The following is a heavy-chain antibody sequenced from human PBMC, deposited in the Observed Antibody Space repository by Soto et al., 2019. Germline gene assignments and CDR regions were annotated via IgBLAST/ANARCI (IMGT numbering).Heavy chain of an antibody. Sequence: SETLSLTXTVSGGSISSSYWSWIRQPPGKGLEWIAYIYYSGTTNYNPSLESRVTTSIDTSKNQFSLRLTSVTAADTAVYYCARSVVHQWLVHDAFDIWGQGTLVTVSS. V-gene: IGHV4-59*01. CDR3: ARSVVHQWLVHDAFDI. J-gene: IGHJ3*02. CDR1: GGSISSSY. CDR2: IYYSGTT. D-gene: IGHD6-19*01.